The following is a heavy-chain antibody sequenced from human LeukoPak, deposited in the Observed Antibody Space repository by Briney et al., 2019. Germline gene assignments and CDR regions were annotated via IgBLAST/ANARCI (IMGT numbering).Heavy chain of an antibody. V-gene: IGHV4-34*01. CDR3: ARRSVRGVIRY. D-gene: IGHD3-10*01. J-gene: IGHJ4*02. CDR2: INHSGST. Sequence: SETLSLTCAVYGGSFSGYYWSWIRQPPGKGLEWIGEINHSGSTNYNPSLKSRVTISVDTSKNQFSLKLSSVTAADTAVYYCARRSVRGVIRYWGQGTLVTVSS. CDR1: GGSFSGYY.